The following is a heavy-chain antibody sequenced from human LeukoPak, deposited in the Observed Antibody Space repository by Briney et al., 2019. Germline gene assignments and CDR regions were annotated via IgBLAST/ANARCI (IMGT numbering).Heavy chain of an antibody. Sequence: ASVKVSCKASGYTFTGYYMHWVRQAPGQGLEWMGWINPNSGGTNYAQKFQGRVTMTRDTSISTAYMELSRLRSEDTAVYYCARGPHRKPLGYCSSTSCYHPWGQGTLVTVSS. J-gene: IGHJ5*02. CDR3: ARGPHRKPLGYCSSTSCYHP. D-gene: IGHD2-2*01. CDR2: INPNSGGT. V-gene: IGHV1-2*02. CDR1: GYTFTGYY.